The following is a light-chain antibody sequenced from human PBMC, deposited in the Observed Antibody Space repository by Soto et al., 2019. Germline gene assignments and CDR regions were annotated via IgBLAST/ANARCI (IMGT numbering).Light chain of an antibody. Sequence: DIQLTQSPSFLSASVGDRVTITCRASQSISSWLAWYQQKPGKAPKLLIYKASTLETGVPSRFSGSGSRTEFTLTISSLQPDDFATYYCQHYASFSGTFGQGTKVDIK. CDR3: QHYASFSGT. CDR1: QSISSW. CDR2: KAS. J-gene: IGKJ1*01. V-gene: IGKV1-5*03.